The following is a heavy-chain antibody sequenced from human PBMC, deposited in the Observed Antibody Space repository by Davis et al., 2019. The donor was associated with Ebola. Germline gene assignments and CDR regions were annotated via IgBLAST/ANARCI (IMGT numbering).Heavy chain of an antibody. V-gene: IGHV5-51*01. J-gene: IGHJ4*02. D-gene: IGHD6-19*01. CDR1: GYSFTSYW. CDR3: ARLGKQWLALDY. Sequence: PGGSLRLSCKGSGYSFTSYWIGWVRQMPGKGLEWMGIIYPGDSDTRYSPSFQSQVTISADKSISTAYLQWSSLKASDTAMYYCARLGKQWLALDYWGQGTLVTVSS. CDR2: IYPGDSDT.